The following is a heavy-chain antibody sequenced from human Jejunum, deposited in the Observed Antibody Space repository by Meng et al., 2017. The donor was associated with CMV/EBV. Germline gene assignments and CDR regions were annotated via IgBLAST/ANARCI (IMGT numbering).Heavy chain of an antibody. J-gene: IGHJ6*02. CDR1: GGSVSSGLYY. Sequence: SGGSVSSGLYYWSWIRQPPGKGLEWIGYIYYSGSTRYNPSLKSRVTMSVDTSKNQFSLKLSSVTAADTAVYYCARRYPNYYYGMDVWGQGTTVTVSS. D-gene: IGHD3-9*01. CDR3: ARRYPNYYYGMDV. V-gene: IGHV4-61*01. CDR2: IYYSGST.